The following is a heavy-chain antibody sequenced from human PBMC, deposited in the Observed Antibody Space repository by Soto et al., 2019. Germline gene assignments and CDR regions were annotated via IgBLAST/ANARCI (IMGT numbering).Heavy chain of an antibody. D-gene: IGHD2-15*01. CDR3: AKLVEYCSGGSCQDY. V-gene: IGHV3-30*18. CDR2: ISYDGSNK. CDR1: GFTFSNYG. Sequence: QVQLVESGGGVVQPGRSLRLSCAASGFTFSNYGMHWVRQAPGKGLEWLAVISYDGSNKYYADSVKGRFTISRDKSKNTLYLQMNSLRAEDTAVYYCAKLVEYCSGGSCQDYWGQGTLVTVSS. J-gene: IGHJ4*02.